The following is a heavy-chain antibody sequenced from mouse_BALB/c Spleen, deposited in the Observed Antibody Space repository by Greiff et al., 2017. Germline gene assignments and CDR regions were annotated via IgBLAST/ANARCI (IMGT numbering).Heavy chain of an antibody. Sequence: QVQLQQPGAELVRPGASVKLSCKASGYTFTSYWINWVKQRPGQGLEWIGNIYPSDSYTNYNQKFKDKATLTVDKSSSTAYMQLSSPTSEDSAVYYCTRHDYDYFDYWGQGTTLTVSS. V-gene: IGHV1-69*02. CDR2: IYPSDSYT. J-gene: IGHJ2*01. D-gene: IGHD2-4*01. CDR1: GYTFTSYW. CDR3: TRHDYDYFDY.